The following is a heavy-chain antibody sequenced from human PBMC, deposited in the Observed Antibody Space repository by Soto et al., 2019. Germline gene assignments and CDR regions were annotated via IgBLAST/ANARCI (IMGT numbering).Heavy chain of an antibody. CDR1: SFTFIDFY. CDR2: INANNGGT. J-gene: IGHJ4*02. V-gene: IGHV1-2*02. CDR3: ARSHCTDGICYTEVIPS. Sequence: QVELVQSGTEVKKPGASVKVSCEASSFTFIDFYIHWLWQAPGQGLEWMGWINANNGGTRYAEKFQDRVTLTRDRSVRTAYLELQRLRSDDTAVYYCARSHCTDGICYTEVIPSWGQGTLVTVS. D-gene: IGHD2-8*01.